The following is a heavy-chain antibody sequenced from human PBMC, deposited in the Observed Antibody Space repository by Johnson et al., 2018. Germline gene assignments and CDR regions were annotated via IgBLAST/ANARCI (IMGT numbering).Heavy chain of an antibody. V-gene: IGHV3-73*02. Sequence: EVQLLESGGGLVQPGGSLKLSCASSGFIFRGSAMHWVRQASGKGLEWVGRIRSKANSYATAYAASVKGRFTIARDDSKNTAYLQMNSLKTEDTAVYYFTRHRYYYDDINYYPGAFDIWGQGTMVTVSS. CDR2: IRSKANSYAT. CDR3: TRHRYYYDDINYYPGAFDI. J-gene: IGHJ3*02. CDR1: GFIFRGSA. D-gene: IGHD3-22*01.